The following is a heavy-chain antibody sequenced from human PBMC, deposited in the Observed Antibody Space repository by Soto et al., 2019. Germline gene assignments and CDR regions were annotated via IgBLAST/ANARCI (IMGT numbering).Heavy chain of an antibody. J-gene: IGHJ5*02. V-gene: IGHV1-2*04. Sequence: ASVKVSCKASGYTFTGHYMHWVRQAPGQGLEWMGWINPNSGGTNYAQKFQGWVTMTRDTSISTAYMELSRLRSDDTAVYYCAKPIVGAPWRFDPWGQGTLVTVSS. CDR1: GYTFTGHY. CDR3: AKPIVGAPWRFDP. D-gene: IGHD1-26*01. CDR2: INPNSGGT.